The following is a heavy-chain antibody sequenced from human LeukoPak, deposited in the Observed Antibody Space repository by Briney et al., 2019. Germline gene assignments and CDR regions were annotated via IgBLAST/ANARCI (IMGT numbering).Heavy chain of an antibody. Sequence: ASVKVSCKPSGYIFTSFYIHWVRQAPGHGLEWMGIINPSGGGPTYAQKFQGRVTMTRDTSTSTVYMELSSLRSEDTAVYYCARGGYTYGYLSDAFDIWGQGTMVTVCS. V-gene: IGHV1-46*01. CDR1: GYIFTSFY. CDR2: INPSGGGP. J-gene: IGHJ3*02. D-gene: IGHD5-18*01. CDR3: ARGGYTYGYLSDAFDI.